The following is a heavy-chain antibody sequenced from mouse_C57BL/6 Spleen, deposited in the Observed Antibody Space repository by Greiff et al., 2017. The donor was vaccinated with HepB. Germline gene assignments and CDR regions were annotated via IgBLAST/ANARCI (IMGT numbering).Heavy chain of an antibody. CDR2: IDPNSGGT. CDR3: ARWGTTVVARYYYAMDY. Sequence: QVQLQQPGAELVKPGASVKLSCKASGYTFTSYWMHWVKQRPGRGLEWIGRIDPNSGGTKYNEKFKSKATLTVDKPSSTAYMQLSSLTSEDAAVYYCARWGTTVVARYYYAMDYWGQGTSVTVSS. J-gene: IGHJ4*01. D-gene: IGHD1-1*01. V-gene: IGHV1-72*01. CDR1: GYTFTSYW.